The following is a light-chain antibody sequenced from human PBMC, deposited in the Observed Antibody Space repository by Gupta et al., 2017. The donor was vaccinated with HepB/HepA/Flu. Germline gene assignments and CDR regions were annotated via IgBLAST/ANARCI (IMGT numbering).Light chain of an antibody. CDR2: YVS. CDR3: CSYAGSYTHYV. V-gene: IGLV2-11*01. Sequence: QSALTQPRSVSGSPGQSVTIPCTGSSSDVGNYNYVSWYQHHPGKAPKLMIYYVSKWPTGVPDRFSGSKSGNTASLTISGLQAEDEADYYCCSYAGSYTHYVFGTGTKVTVL. J-gene: IGLJ1*01. CDR1: SSDVGNYNY.